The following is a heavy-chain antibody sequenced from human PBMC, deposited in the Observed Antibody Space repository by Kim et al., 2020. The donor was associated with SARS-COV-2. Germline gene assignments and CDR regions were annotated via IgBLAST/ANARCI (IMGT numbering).Heavy chain of an antibody. J-gene: IGHJ4*02. CDR1: GFTLSSCS. V-gene: IGHV3-48*02. Sequence: GGSLRLSCAASGFTLSSCSMNWVRQAPGKGLEWVSYISSSGTTIYYADSVKGRFTISRDNAKNSLYLQMNSLRDEDTAVYFCATSQPGVPYYDYWGQGTLVTVSS. CDR3: ATSQPGVPYYDY. D-gene: IGHD2-2*01. CDR2: ISSSGTTI.